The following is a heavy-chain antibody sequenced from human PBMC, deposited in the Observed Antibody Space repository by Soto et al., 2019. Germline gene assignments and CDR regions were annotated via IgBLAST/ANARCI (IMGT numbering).Heavy chain of an antibody. CDR1: GFTFSSYS. CDR3: ARDFEAARPYYYYYYGMDV. CDR2: ISSSSSYI. J-gene: IGHJ6*02. D-gene: IGHD6-6*01. Sequence: EVQLVESGGGLVKPGGSLRLSCAASGFTFSSYSMNWVRQAPGKGLEWVSSISSSSSYIYYTDSVKGRFTISRDNAKNSLYLQMNSLRAEDTAVYYCARDFEAARPYYYYYYGMDVWGQGTTVTVSS. V-gene: IGHV3-21*01.